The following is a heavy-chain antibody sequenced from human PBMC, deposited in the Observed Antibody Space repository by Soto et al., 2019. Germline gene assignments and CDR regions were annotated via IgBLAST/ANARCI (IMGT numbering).Heavy chain of an antibody. V-gene: IGHV3-23*01. CDR3: AKDLRPQQYSSGWYDYYYYMDV. CDR1: GFTFSSYA. CDR2: ISGSGGST. Sequence: PGGSLRLSCAASGFTFSSYAMSWVRQAPGKGLEWVSAISGSGGSTYYADSVKGRFTISRDNSKNTLYLQMNSLRAEDTAVYYCAKDLRPQQYSSGWYDYYYYMDVWGKGTTVTVSS. D-gene: IGHD6-19*01. J-gene: IGHJ6*03.